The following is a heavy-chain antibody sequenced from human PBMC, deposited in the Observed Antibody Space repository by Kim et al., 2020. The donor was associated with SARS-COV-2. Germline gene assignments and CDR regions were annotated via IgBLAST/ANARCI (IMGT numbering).Heavy chain of an antibody. CDR3: AHRSRWGYYEIWTGLNWFDP. CDR1: GFSLSTSGVG. V-gene: IGHV2-5*02. J-gene: IGHJ5*02. Sequence: SGPTLVKPTQTLTLTCTFSGFSLSTSGVGVGWIRQPPGKALEWLALIYWDDDKRYSPSLKSRLTITKDTSKNQVVLTMTNMDPVDTATYYFAHRSRWGYYEIWTGLNWFDPWGQGTLVTVSS. CDR2: IYWDDDK. D-gene: IGHD3-9*01.